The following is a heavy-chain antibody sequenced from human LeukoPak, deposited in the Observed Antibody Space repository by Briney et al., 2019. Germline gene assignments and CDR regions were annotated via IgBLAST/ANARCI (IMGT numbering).Heavy chain of an antibody. Sequence: GGSLRLSCAASGFAFSSNWMHWVRQTPGKGLVWVSRINSGGSGTSYADSVEGRFTISRDNAKNTLYLQMNSLKGEDTAVYYCATSLGPLTEYWGQGTLVAVSS. CDR2: INSGGSGT. J-gene: IGHJ4*02. CDR1: GFAFSSNW. CDR3: ATSLGPLTEY. V-gene: IGHV3-74*01. D-gene: IGHD7-27*01.